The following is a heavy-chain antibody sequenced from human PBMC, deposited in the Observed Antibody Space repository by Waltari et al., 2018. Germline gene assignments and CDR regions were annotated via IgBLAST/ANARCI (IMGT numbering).Heavy chain of an antibody. CDR2: VNWKVDRT. D-gene: IGHD4-4*01. V-gene: IGHV3-20*04. J-gene: IGHJ4*02. CDR1: GFSFEDYG. Sequence: EVQLVESGGGVVRPGGSLRLSCAASGFSFEDYGITWVRQSPGKGLEWVSGVNWKVDRTVYADSVKGRFTISRDNAKNSVYLQMNSLRVEDTALYYCARGDYNNYSGADDYWGQGTLVTVSS. CDR3: ARGDYNNYSGADDY.